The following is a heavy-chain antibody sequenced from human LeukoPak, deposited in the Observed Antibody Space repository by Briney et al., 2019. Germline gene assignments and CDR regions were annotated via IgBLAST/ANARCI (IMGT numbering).Heavy chain of an antibody. D-gene: IGHD2-15*01. CDR3: ASNSGYDLEDIVVVVAATAFDY. CDR1: GGTFSSYA. V-gene: IGHV1-69*01. CDR2: IIPIFSTA. J-gene: IGHJ4*02. Sequence: GSSVKVSCKASGGTFSSYAISWVRQAPGQGLEWMGGIIPIFSTANYAQKFQGRVTITADESTSTAYMELSSLRSEDTAVYYCASNSGYDLEDIVVVVAATAFDYWGQGTLVTVSS.